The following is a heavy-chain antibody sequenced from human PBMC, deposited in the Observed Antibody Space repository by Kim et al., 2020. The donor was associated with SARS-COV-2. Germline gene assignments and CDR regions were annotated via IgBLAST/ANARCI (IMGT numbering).Heavy chain of an antibody. CDR3: ARGVSSSDSDYYYYYGMDV. J-gene: IGHJ6*02. CDR1: GGSFSGYY. CDR2: INHSGST. D-gene: IGHD6-6*01. Sequence: SETLSLTCAVYGGSFSGYYWSWIRQPPGKGLEWIGEINHSGSTNYNPSLKSRVTISVDTSKNQFSLKLSSVTAADTAVYYCARGVSSSDSDYYYYYGMDVWGQGTTVTVSS. V-gene: IGHV4-34*01.